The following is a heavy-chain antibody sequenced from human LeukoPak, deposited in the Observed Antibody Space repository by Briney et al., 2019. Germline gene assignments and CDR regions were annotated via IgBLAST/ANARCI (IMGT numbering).Heavy chain of an antibody. CDR1: GYTFTNYY. CDR2: INPSGGST. J-gene: IGHJ6*02. V-gene: IGHV1-46*01. D-gene: IGHD3-3*01. CDR3: ARDAQFYDFWSAGYYYYGMDV. Sequence: ASVKVSCKASGYTFTNYYMHWVRQAPRQGLEWMGIINPSGGSTSYAQKFQGRVTMTRDTSTSTVYMELSSLRSEDTAVYYCARDAQFYDFWSAGYYYYGMDVWGQGTTVTVSS.